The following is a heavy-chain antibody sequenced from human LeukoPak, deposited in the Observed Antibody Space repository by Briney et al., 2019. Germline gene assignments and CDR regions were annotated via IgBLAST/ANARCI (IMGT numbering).Heavy chain of an antibody. J-gene: IGHJ4*02. CDR3: ARGWQIAVAGRVYFDY. CDR1: GFTFSSYG. V-gene: IGHV3-7*01. D-gene: IGHD6-19*01. CDR2: IKQDGSEK. Sequence: GGSLRLSRAASGFTFSSYGMHWVRQAPGKGLEWVANIKQDGSEKYYVDSVKGRFTISRDNAKNSLYLQMNSLRAEDTAVYYCARGWQIAVAGRVYFDYWGQGTLVTVSS.